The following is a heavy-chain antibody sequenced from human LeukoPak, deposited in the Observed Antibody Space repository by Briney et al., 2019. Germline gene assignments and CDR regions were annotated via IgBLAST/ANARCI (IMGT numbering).Heavy chain of an antibody. J-gene: IGHJ4*02. V-gene: IGHV3-49*03. CDR1: GFTFGDYA. CDR2: IRTKTYGATT. Sequence: GSLRLSCTTSGFTFGDYAMSWFRQAPGKGLEWVGFIRTKTYGATTEYAASVEGRFTISRDDSKGIAYLQMNSLTTEDTFVYYCARSYYDNTGSHYFDYWGQGTLVTVSS. D-gene: IGHD3-22*01. CDR3: ARSYYDNTGSHYFDY.